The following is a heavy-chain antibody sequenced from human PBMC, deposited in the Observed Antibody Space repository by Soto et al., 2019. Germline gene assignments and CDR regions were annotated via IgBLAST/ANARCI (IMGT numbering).Heavy chain of an antibody. CDR3: ARVTGSGRHQRYCSGGSCYSDWFDP. D-gene: IGHD2-15*01. V-gene: IGHV3-72*01. Sequence: GGSLRLSCAGSGFTLSDHYIDWVRQAPGKGLEWVGRSRDKAQGYSTAYAASVKGRFTTSRDESKNSVYLQMNSLKTEDTAVYYCARVTGSGRHQRYCSGGSCYSDWFDPWGQGTLVTVSS. CDR1: GFTLSDHY. CDR2: SRDKAQGYST. J-gene: IGHJ5*02.